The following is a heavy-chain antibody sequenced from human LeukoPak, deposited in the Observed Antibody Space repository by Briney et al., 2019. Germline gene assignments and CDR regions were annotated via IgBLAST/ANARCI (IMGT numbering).Heavy chain of an antibody. CDR1: GGTFSSYA. D-gene: IGHD2-15*01. CDR2: IIPIFGTA. Sequence: SVKVSCKASGGTFSSYAISWVRQAPGQGLEWMGGIIPIFGTANYAQKFQGRVTITADESTSTAYMELSSLRSEDTAVYYCARDLVGYCSGGSCPHYGMDVWGQGTTVTVSS. V-gene: IGHV1-69*13. CDR3: ARDLVGYCSGGSCPHYGMDV. J-gene: IGHJ6*02.